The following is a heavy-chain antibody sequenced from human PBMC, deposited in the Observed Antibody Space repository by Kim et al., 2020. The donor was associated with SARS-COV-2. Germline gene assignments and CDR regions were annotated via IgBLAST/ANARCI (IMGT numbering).Heavy chain of an antibody. Sequence: SETLSLTCTVSGGSISSGDYYWSWIRQPPGKGLEWIGYIYYSGSTYYNPSLKSRVTISVDTSKNQFSLKLSSVTAADTAVYYCAREGAVWFGDQGYAFDIWGQGTMVTVSS. CDR1: GGSISSGDYY. V-gene: IGHV4-30-4*01. D-gene: IGHD3-10*01. CDR2: IYYSGST. J-gene: IGHJ3*02. CDR3: AREGAVWFGDQGYAFDI.